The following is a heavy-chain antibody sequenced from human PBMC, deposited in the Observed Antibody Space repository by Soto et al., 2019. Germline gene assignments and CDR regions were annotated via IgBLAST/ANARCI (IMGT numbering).Heavy chain of an antibody. V-gene: IGHV4-4*07. CDR2: MFSSGST. J-gene: IGHJ5*01. D-gene: IGHD1-1*01. Sequence: SETLSLTCTVSGGSMSTYYWSWIRQPAGKGLQWIGRMFSSGSTNYDPSLKSRVSMSLDTSKNQFSLYLRSVTAADTAVYYCARGTTDSGKNWFDSWGQGTPVTVSS. CDR3: ARGTTDSGKNWFDS. CDR1: GGSMSTYY.